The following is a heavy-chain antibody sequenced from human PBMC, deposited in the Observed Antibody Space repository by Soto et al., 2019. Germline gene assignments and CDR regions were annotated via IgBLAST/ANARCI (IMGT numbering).Heavy chain of an antibody. J-gene: IGHJ4*02. CDR3: ARQRRDFDY. Sequence: QVQLQESGPGLVKPSETLSLTCTVSGGSISNYYWSWIRQPPGQGLQGIVYIFSSGSTNYNPPLKSRVTISVDTSKNQFSLNLSSVTAADTSVYYCARQRRDFDYWGQGSLVTVSS. V-gene: IGHV4-59*08. CDR2: IFSSGST. CDR1: GGSISNYY.